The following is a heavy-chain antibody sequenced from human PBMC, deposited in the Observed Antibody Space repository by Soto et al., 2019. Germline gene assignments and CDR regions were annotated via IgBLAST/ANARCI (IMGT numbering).Heavy chain of an antibody. CDR3: ASAFSSSWYFYFDY. CDR1: GGSISSGGYY. Sequence: SETLSLTCTVSGGSISSGGYYWSWIRQHPGKGLEWIGYIYYSGSTYYNPSLKSRVTISVDTSKNQFSLKLSSVTAADTAVYYCASAFSSSWYFYFDYWGQGTLVTVSS. CDR2: IYYSGST. J-gene: IGHJ4*02. V-gene: IGHV4-31*03. D-gene: IGHD6-13*01.